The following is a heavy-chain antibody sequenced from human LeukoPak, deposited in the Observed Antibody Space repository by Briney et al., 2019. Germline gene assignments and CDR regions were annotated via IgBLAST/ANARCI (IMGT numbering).Heavy chain of an antibody. CDR2: TSAYNGNT. CDR3: ARDLNLEWLLLNYYGMDV. Sequence: GASVKVSCKASGYTFTSYGISWVRQAPGQGLEWMGWTSAYNGNTNYAQKLQGRVTMTTDTSTSTAYMELRSLRSDDTAVYYCARDLNLEWLLLNYYGMDVWGQGTTVTVSS. CDR1: GYTFTSYG. D-gene: IGHD3-3*01. V-gene: IGHV1-18*01. J-gene: IGHJ6*02.